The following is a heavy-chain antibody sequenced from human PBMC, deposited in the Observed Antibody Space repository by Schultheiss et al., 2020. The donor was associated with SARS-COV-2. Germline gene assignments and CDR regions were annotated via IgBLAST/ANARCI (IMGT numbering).Heavy chain of an antibody. CDR3: TTDYLGYDSSGYPTYYFDY. V-gene: IGHV3-15*01. Sequence: GESLKISCAASGFTFSNAWMSWVRQAPGKGLEWVGRIKSKTDGGTTDYAAPVKGRFTISRDDSKNTLYLQMNSLKTEDTAVYYCTTDYLGYDSSGYPTYYFDYWGQGTLVTVSS. D-gene: IGHD3-22*01. CDR1: GFTFSNAW. J-gene: IGHJ4*02. CDR2: IKSKTDGGTT.